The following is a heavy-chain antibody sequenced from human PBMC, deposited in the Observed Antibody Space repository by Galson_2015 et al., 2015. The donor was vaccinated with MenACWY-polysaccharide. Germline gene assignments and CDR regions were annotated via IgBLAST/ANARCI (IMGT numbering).Heavy chain of an antibody. D-gene: IGHD4/OR15-4a*01. CDR2: ISSSTSI. V-gene: IGHV3-48*02. J-gene: IGHJ4*02. CDR3: AKSMTILDY. Sequence: SLRLSCAASAFIFSSHSMNWVRQAPGRGLEWISYISSSTSINYADSVKGRFTISRDNAKNSLYLQMNSLRDEDTAVYYCAKSMTILDYWGQGTLVTVSS. CDR1: AFIFSSHS.